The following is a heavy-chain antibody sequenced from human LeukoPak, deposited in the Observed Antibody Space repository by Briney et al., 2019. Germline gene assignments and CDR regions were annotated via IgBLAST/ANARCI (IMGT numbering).Heavy chain of an antibody. CDR2: IRGSGTST. D-gene: IGHD3-10*01. J-gene: IGHJ6*02. CDR3: AKNGGSGTYYLYYYGMEV. Sequence: GGSLRLSCAASGFTFSSYAMSWVRQAPGKGLEWVSAIRGSGTSTFYADSVKGRFTISRDNSENTLYLQMNSLRAEDTAVYYCAKNGGSGTYYLYYYGMEVWGRGTTVTVSS. V-gene: IGHV3-23*01. CDR1: GFTFSSYA.